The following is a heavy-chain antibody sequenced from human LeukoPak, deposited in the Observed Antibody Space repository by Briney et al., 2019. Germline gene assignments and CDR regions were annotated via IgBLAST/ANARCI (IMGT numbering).Heavy chain of an antibody. CDR2: ISSSSSNI. D-gene: IGHD2-2*01. J-gene: IGHJ4*02. CDR3: AHGSMYQLDY. CDR1: GFTFSSYS. Sequence: GGSLRLSCAASGFTFSSYSMNWVRQAPGKGLEWVSSISSSSSNIYYADSVKGRFTIPRDNAKNTLYLQMNSLRAEDTAVYYCAHGSMYQLDYWGQGTLVTVSS. V-gene: IGHV3-21*04.